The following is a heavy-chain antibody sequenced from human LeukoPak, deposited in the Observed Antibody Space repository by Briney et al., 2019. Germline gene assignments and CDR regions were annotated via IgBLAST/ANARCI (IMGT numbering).Heavy chain of an antibody. D-gene: IGHD1-26*01. V-gene: IGHV3-23*01. CDR3: AKASSPVISGSYIIV. CDR2: ISGSGGST. CDR1: GFTFSDYY. Sequence: PGGSLRLSCAASGFTFSDYYMSWVRQAPGKGLEWVSAISGSGGSTYYADSVKGRFTISRDNPKNTLSLQMNSLRAGDTAIYYCAKASSPVISGSYIIVWGQGTLVTVSS. J-gene: IGHJ4*02.